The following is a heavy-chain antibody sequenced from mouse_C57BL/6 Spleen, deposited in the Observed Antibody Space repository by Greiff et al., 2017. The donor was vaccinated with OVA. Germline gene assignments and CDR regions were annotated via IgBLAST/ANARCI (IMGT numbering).Heavy chain of an antibody. CDR1: GFTFSSYA. V-gene: IGHV5-4*03. D-gene: IGHD1-1*01. Sequence: EVKLLESGGGLVKPGGSLKLSCAASGFTFSSYAMSWVRQTPEKRLEWVATISAGGSYTYYPDNVKGRFTISRDNAKNNLYLQMSHLKSAATATYVCARYYASSRYFDVWGTGTTVTVSS. CDR3: ARYYASSRYFDV. CDR2: ISAGGSYT. J-gene: IGHJ1*03.